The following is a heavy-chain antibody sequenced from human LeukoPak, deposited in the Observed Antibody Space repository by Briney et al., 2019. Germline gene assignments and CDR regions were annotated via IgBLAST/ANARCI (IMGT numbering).Heavy chain of an antibody. V-gene: IGHV1-69*04. D-gene: IGHD2-15*01. Sequence: SVKVSCKASGGTFSSYAISWVRQAPGQGLEWMGRIIPIFGIANYAQKFQGRVTITADKSTSTAYMELSSLRSEDTAVYYCAREGGYCSGGSCPLDYWGQGTLVTVSS. CDR1: GGTFSSYA. J-gene: IGHJ4*02. CDR3: AREGGYCSGGSCPLDY. CDR2: IIPIFGIA.